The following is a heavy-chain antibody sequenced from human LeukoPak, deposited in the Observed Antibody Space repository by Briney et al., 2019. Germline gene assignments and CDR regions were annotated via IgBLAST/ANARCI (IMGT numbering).Heavy chain of an antibody. CDR2: IYYTGST. D-gene: IGHD6-19*01. CDR1: GGSISSYY. V-gene: IGHV4-59*01. J-gene: IGHJ5*02. Sequence: ETLSLTCTVSGGSISSYYWSWIRQPPGKGLEWIGYIYYTGSTNYNPSLKSRVTISVDTSKNQFSLKLSSVTAADTAVYYCASHSVAGSHQFDPWGQGTLVTVSS. CDR3: ASHSVAGSHQFDP.